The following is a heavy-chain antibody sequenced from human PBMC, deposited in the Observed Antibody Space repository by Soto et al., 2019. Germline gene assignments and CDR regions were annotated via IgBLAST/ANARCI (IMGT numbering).Heavy chain of an antibody. D-gene: IGHD2-15*01. CDR1: GFTFSSCA. J-gene: IGHJ4*02. V-gene: IGHV3-23*01. CDR2: ISGSDGST. Sequence: GGSLRLSCAASGFTFSSCAMSWVRQAPGKGLEWVSTISGSDGSTYYADSVKARFTISRDNSKNTLYLQMNSLRAEDTAVYYCAKCSGGSCYQPLDYWGQGTLVTVSS. CDR3: AKCSGGSCYQPLDY.